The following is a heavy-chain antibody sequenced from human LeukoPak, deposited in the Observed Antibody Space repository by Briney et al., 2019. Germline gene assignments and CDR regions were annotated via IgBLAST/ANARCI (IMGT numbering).Heavy chain of an antibody. Sequence: GGSLRLSCAASGFTFSNYWMTWVRQAPGKGPEWVASIKQDGSEKYHVDSVRGRFTVSRDNPKSSLYLQMNSLRGEDTAVYYCATGINSGYWGQGTLVTVSS. CDR1: GFTFSNYW. CDR2: IKQDGSEK. D-gene: IGHD3-10*01. CDR3: ATGINSGY. V-gene: IGHV3-7*01. J-gene: IGHJ4*02.